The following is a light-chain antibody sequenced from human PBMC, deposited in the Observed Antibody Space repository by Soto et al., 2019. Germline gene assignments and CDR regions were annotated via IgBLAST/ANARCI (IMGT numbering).Light chain of an antibody. CDR1: QSISRY. Sequence: DIQMTQSPSSLSASVGDSVTISCRASQSISRYLNWYQQKPGKAPKLLIFSASGLQSGVPSRFSGGGYGTDFTLTISCLQSEDFATYYCQQYYSYPLTFGGGTKVDIK. V-gene: IGKV1-39*01. J-gene: IGKJ4*01. CDR2: SAS. CDR3: QQYYSYPLT.